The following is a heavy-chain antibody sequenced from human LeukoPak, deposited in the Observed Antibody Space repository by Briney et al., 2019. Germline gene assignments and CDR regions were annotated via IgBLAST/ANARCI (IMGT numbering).Heavy chain of an antibody. Sequence: ASVTVSCKASGYTFTSYDINWVRQATGQGLEWMGWMNPNSGNTGYAQKFQGRVTITRNTSISTAYMELSSLRAEDTAVYYCAKSLSSSWLFDYWGQGTLVTVSS. CDR1: GYTFTSYD. D-gene: IGHD6-13*01. CDR3: AKSLSSSWLFDY. J-gene: IGHJ4*02. V-gene: IGHV1-8*03. CDR2: MNPNSGNT.